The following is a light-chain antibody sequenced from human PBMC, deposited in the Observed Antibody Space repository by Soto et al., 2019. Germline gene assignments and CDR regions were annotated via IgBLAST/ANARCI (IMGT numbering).Light chain of an antibody. CDR2: DAS. CDR3: QQYNSFWT. V-gene: IGKV1-5*01. Sequence: DIQMTQSPSTLSASVGDRVTITCRASQSINSWLAWYQQKPGKAPRLLIYDASYLERGVPSRFSGSGSGTEFTLNISDLQPDDLATYYCQQYNSFWTFGQGTKVEI. J-gene: IGKJ1*01. CDR1: QSINSW.